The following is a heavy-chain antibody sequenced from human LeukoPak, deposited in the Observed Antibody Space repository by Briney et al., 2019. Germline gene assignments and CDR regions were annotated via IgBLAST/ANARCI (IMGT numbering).Heavy chain of an antibody. V-gene: IGHV5-51*01. D-gene: IGHD4-23*01. Sequence: GESLKISCKGSGYDFTSYWIGWVRQMPGKGLEWMGIIYPGDTDTRYSPSFQGQVTISADKSISTAYLQWSSLKASDTAIYYCARTFASYGGNYLDYWGQGTLVTVSS. CDR1: GYDFTSYW. CDR3: ARTFASYGGNYLDY. J-gene: IGHJ4*02. CDR2: IYPGDTDT.